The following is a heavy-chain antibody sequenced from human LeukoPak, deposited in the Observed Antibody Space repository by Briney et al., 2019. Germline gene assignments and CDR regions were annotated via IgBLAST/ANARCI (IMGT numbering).Heavy chain of an antibody. D-gene: IGHD2-2*01. Sequence: GESLQISCKGSGYIFTSYWIGWVRQVPGKGLEWMGIIYPGDSDTRYSPSFQGQVTISADKSINTAYLQWGRLKASDTAIYYCARTEFQLLKGAMDVWGKGTTVTVSS. J-gene: IGHJ6*03. CDR1: GYIFTSYW. V-gene: IGHV5-51*01. CDR3: ARTEFQLLKGAMDV. CDR2: IYPGDSDT.